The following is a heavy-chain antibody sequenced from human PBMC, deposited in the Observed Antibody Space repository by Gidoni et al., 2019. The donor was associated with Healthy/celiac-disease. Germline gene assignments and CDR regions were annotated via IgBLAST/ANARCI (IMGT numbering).Heavy chain of an antibody. J-gene: IGHJ3*02. V-gene: IGHV1-69*01. D-gene: IGHD3-9*01. Sequence: QVQLVQSGAEVKKPGSSVKVSCKASVGTFSSYAISWVRQAPGQWLEWMGGIIPIFGTANYAQKFQGRVTMTADESTSTAYMELSSLRSEDTAVYYCARDLLPRYFDWLLGNSENDAFDIWGQGTMVTVSS. CDR2: IIPIFGTA. CDR1: VGTFSSYA. CDR3: ARDLLPRYFDWLLGNSENDAFDI.